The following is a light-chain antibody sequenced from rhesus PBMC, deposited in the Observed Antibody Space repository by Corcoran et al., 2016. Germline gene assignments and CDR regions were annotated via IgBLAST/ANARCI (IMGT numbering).Light chain of an antibody. CDR3: LQHNSYPHS. CDR2: AAS. J-gene: IGKJ2*01. V-gene: IGKV1-28*03. Sequence: DIQMTQSPSSLSASVGDTVTITCRASQGISSYLNWFQQKPGNAPKLMLYAASSLESGVPSRFSGSGSATDFTLTISSLQPEDVAAYYCLQHNSYPHSFGQGTKVEIK. CDR1: QGISSY.